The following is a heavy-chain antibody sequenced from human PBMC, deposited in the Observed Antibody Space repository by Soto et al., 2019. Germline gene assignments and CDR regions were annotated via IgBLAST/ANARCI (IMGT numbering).Heavy chain of an antibody. CDR3: ARAGIAGTIDY. D-gene: IGHD1-7*01. J-gene: IGHJ4*02. CDR2: IYYSGST. V-gene: IGHV4-31*03. Sequence: SETLSLTCTVSGGSISSGGYYWSWIRQHPGKGLEWIGYIYYSGSTYYNPSLKSRVTISVDTSKNQFSLKLSSVTAADTAVYYCARAGIAGTIDYWGQGTLVTVSS. CDR1: GGSISSGGYY.